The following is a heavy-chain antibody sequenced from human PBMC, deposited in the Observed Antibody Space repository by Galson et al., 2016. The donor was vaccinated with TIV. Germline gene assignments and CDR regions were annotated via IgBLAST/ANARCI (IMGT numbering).Heavy chain of an antibody. Sequence: ETLSLTCTVSGGSIGNYYWSWIRQSPGKGLEWIGHMYHSGSTDYKSSLKSRVSISADTSKNQLSLKLTSVTAADTAVYSCARDKSGYETVDSFYYYMDVWGTGTTVTVSS. D-gene: IGHD5-12*01. J-gene: IGHJ6*03. CDR1: GGSIGNYY. CDR3: ARDKSGYETVDSFYYYMDV. CDR2: MYHSGST. V-gene: IGHV4-59*01.